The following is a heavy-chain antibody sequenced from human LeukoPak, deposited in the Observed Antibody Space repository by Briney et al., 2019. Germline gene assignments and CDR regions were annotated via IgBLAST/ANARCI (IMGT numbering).Heavy chain of an antibody. V-gene: IGHV3-11*01. D-gene: IGHD2-2*01. J-gene: IGHJ4*02. Sequence: GGSLRLSCAASGFTFSCYYMSWLRQAPGKGLEWVSYISSSGSTIYYADSVKGRFTISRYNRKNSLYLQMNSLRAEDKAVYYCATSNSLYYFDYWGQGSLVTVSS. CDR1: GFTFSCYY. CDR3: ATSNSLYYFDY. CDR2: ISSSGSTI.